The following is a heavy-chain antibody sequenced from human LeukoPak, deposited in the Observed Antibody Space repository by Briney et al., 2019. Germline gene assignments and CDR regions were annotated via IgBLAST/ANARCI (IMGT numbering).Heavy chain of an antibody. CDR3: AKLGGVVVVSTKEAYFDH. CDR1: GYSFTSYW. J-gene: IGHJ4*02. V-gene: IGHV5-51*01. Sequence: GESLKISCKASGYSFTSYWIGWVRQMPGKGLEWMGIIYPGDSDTRYSPSFQGQVTISADKSISTAYLQWSSLKASDTAIYYCAKLGGVVVVSTKEAYFDHWGQGTLVTVSS. D-gene: IGHD2-15*01. CDR2: IYPGDSDT.